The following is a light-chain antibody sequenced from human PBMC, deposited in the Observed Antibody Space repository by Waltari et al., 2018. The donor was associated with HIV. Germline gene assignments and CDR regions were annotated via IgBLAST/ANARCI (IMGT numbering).Light chain of an antibody. CDR1: SSDVWSYNL. CDR2: EVS. Sequence: QSALTQPASVSGSPGQSITISCTGTSSDVWSYNLVSWYQQHPGKAPKLIIYEVSKRPSGVSNRFSGSKSGSTASLTISGLQPEDEADYCCCSYASTTDTYVEFGGGTKLTVL. CDR3: CSYASTTDTYVE. J-gene: IGLJ2*01. V-gene: IGLV2-23*02.